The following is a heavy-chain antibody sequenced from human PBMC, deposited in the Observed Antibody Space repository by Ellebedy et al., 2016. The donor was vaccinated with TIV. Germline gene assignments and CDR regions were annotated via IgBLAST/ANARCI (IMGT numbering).Heavy chain of an antibody. CDR2: ISYDGSNK. V-gene: IGHV3-30-3*01. J-gene: IGHJ6*02. Sequence: GESLKISCAASGFTFSSYWMHWVRQAPGKGLEWVAVISYDGSNKYYADSVKGRFTISRDNSKNTLYLQMNSLRAEDTAVYYCAREARGVAAAGIGGGMDVWGQGTTVTVSS. CDR3: AREARGVAAAGIGGGMDV. CDR1: GFTFSSYW. D-gene: IGHD6-13*01.